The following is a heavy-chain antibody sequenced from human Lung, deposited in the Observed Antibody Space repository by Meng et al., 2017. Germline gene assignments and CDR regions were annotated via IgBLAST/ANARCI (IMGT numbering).Heavy chain of an antibody. Sequence: QVQVQHWVAGLLKPSETLCLTCVVSGGSFSDYYWSWIRQPPGKGLEWIGEINHSGSTNYNPSLESRATISVDTSQNNLSLKLSSVTAADSAVYYCARGPTTMAHDFDYWGQGTLVTVSS. CDR3: ARGPTTMAHDFDY. CDR2: INHSGST. V-gene: IGHV4-34*01. CDR1: GGSFSDYY. J-gene: IGHJ4*02. D-gene: IGHD4-11*01.